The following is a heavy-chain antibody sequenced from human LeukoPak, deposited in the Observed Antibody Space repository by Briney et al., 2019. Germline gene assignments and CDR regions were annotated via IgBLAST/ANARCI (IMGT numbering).Heavy chain of an antibody. CDR2: ISGSGGST. CDR1: GFTFSSYA. CDR3: ARVGQFDS. V-gene: IGHV3-23*01. Sequence: PGGSLRLSCAASGFTFSSYAMSWVRQAPGKGLEWVSAISGSGGSTYYADSVKGRFTISRDNAKSSLYLQMNSLRGEDTAVYYCARVGQFDSWGQGTLVTVSS. J-gene: IGHJ4*02.